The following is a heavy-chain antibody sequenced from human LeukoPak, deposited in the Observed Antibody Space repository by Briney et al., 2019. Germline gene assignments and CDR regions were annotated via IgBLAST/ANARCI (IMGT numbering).Heavy chain of an antibody. CDR3: ARDGDYWY. CDR1: GFTFSSYS. J-gene: IGHJ4*02. V-gene: IGHV3-48*02. CDR2: ISSSSTI. Sequence: HPGGSLRLSCAASGFTFSSYSMNWVRQAPGKGLEWVSYISSSSTIYYADSVKGRFTISRDNAKNSLYLQMNSLRDEDTAVYYCARDGDYWYWGQGTLVTVSS. D-gene: IGHD4-17*01.